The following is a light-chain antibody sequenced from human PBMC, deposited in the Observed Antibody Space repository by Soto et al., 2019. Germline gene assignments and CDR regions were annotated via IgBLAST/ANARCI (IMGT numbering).Light chain of an antibody. J-gene: IGKJ2*01. V-gene: IGKV3-20*01. CDR2: AAS. CDR1: RSLSSSY. Sequence: EIVLTQSPGTLSLSPGERATLSCRASRSLSSSYVVWYQQKPGQAPRLLIYAASRRATGLPDRFSGSGSATEYTLTIGRLEPEDFAVYYCQQQGTFGQGTKLEIK. CDR3: QQQGT.